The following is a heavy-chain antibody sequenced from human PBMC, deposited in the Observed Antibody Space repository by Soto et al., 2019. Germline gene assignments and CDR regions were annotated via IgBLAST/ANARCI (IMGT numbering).Heavy chain of an antibody. CDR1: GFTFSSYG. J-gene: IGHJ6*02. D-gene: IGHD2-2*01. V-gene: IGHV3-30*18. Sequence: SGGSLRLSCAASGFTFSSYGMHWVRQAPGKGLEWVAVISYDGSNKYYADSVKGRFTISRDNSKNTLYLQMNSLRAEDTAVYYCAKELIVVPAATFDYYYGMDVWGQGTTVTVSS. CDR2: ISYDGSNK. CDR3: AKELIVVPAATFDYYYGMDV.